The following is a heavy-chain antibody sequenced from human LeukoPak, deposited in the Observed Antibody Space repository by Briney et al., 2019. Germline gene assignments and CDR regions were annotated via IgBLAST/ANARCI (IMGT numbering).Heavy chain of an antibody. V-gene: IGHV3-21*01. D-gene: IGHD5-24*01. CDR1: GFTFSSYS. Sequence: WGSLRLSCAASGFTFSSYSMNWVRQAPGKGLEWVSSISSGSSYMYYADSVKGRFTISRDNAKNSLYLQMNSLRAEDTAVYYCARDVGDGYAIDYWGQGTLVTVSS. J-gene: IGHJ4*02. CDR3: ARDVGDGYAIDY. CDR2: ISSGSSYM.